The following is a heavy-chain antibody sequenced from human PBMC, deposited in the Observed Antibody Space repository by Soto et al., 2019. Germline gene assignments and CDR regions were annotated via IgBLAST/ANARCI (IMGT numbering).Heavy chain of an antibody. CDR2: ISSSSTI. D-gene: IGHD5-12*01. J-gene: IGHJ4*02. Sequence: GGSLRLSCAASGFTFSSYSMNWVRQAPGKGLEWVSYISSSSTIYYADSVKGRFTISRDNAKNSLYLQMNSLRDEDTAVYYCARDQVGLPVTDYWGQGTLVTVSS. CDR3: ARDQVGLPVTDY. V-gene: IGHV3-48*02. CDR1: GFTFSSYS.